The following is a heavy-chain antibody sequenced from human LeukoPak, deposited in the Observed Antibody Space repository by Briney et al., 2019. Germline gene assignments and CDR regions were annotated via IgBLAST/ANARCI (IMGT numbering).Heavy chain of an antibody. Sequence: GESLRLSCAASGLTLSSYSFHWVRQAPGNGLEWVSSISTRSGTYTYYADSVKGRFIISRDNAKNSLYLQMNSLRDEDTAVYYRARDGIQLWTGSFDYWGQGTLVTVSS. D-gene: IGHD5-18*01. CDR1: GLTLSSYS. V-gene: IGHV3-21*01. CDR3: ARDGIQLWTGSFDY. CDR2: ISTRSGTYT. J-gene: IGHJ4*02.